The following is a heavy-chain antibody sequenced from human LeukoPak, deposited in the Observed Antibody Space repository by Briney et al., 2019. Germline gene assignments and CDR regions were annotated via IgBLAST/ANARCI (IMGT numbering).Heavy chain of an antibody. V-gene: IGHV4-34*01. CDR1: GGSFSGYY. CDR2: INHRGST. D-gene: IGHD3-10*01. Sequence: SETLSLTCVVYGGSFSGYYWSWIRQSPGKGLEWIGEINHRGSTNYNPSLKRRLTISLDTSKNQFSLKLSSVTAADTAVYYCAKSLYGSGSYYNWFDPWGQGTLVTVSS. J-gene: IGHJ5*02. CDR3: AKSLYGSGSYYNWFDP.